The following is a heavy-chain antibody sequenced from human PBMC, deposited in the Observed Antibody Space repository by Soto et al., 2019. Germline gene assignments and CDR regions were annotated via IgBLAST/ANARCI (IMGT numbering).Heavy chain of an antibody. D-gene: IGHD3-10*01. CDR1: GYTFTSYG. CDR3: ARVKVPFRYYGSGSYHLVY. Sequence: QVQLVQSGAEVKKPGASVKVSCKASGYTFTSYGISWVRQAPGQGLEWMGWISAYNGNTNYAQKLQGRVTMTRDTSTSPAYMELRSLRSDDTAVYYCARVKVPFRYYGSGSYHLVYWGQGTLVTVSS. J-gene: IGHJ4*02. V-gene: IGHV1-18*01. CDR2: ISAYNGNT.